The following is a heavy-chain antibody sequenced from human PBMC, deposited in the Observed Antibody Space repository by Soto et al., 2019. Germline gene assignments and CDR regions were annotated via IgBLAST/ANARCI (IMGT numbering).Heavy chain of an antibody. Sequence: EVQLVESGGGLVQPGGSLRLSCAASGFTFSSYWMSWFRQPPEKGREGVAKIKQDGNDLYFLDSLRGRFPIPKDNAKNSLYLHMINLRAEDTGVYYCARTIFGVFTYSTYMDVGGEGTTVRVSS. D-gene: IGHD3-3*01. J-gene: IGHJ6*01. V-gene: IGHV3-7*01. CDR3: ARTIFGVFTYSTYMDV. CDR2: IKQDGNDL. CDR1: GFTFSSYW.